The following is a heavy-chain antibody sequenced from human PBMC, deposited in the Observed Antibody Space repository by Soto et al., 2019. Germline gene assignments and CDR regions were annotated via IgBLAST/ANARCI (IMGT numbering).Heavy chain of an antibody. CDR3: ARVGTVTTSYYYYYMDV. Sequence: SVKVSCKASGGTFSSYTISWVRQAPGQGLEWMGRIIPILGIANYAQKFQGRVTITADKSTSTAYMELSSLRSEDTAVYYCARVGTVTTSYYYYYMDVWGKGTTVTVSS. V-gene: IGHV1-69*02. D-gene: IGHD4-4*01. CDR2: IIPILGIA. J-gene: IGHJ6*03. CDR1: GGTFSSYT.